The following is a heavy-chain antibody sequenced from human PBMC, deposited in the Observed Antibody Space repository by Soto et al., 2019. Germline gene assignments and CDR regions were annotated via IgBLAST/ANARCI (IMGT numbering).Heavy chain of an antibody. CDR1: GYTFTSYA. CDR2: INAGNGNT. J-gene: IGHJ4*02. D-gene: IGHD2-15*01. Sequence: QVPLVQSGAEVKKPGASVKVSCKASGYTFTSYAMHWVRQAPGQRLEWMGWINAGNGNTKYSQKFQGRVTITRDTAASTAYMELSSLRSEDTAVYYCARVGALVAGPFDYWGQGTLVTVSS. CDR3: ARVGALVAGPFDY. V-gene: IGHV1-3*01.